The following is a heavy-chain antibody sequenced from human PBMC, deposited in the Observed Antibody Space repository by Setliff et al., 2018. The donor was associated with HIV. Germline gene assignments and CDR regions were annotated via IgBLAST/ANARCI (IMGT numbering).Heavy chain of an antibody. CDR1: GYTFTDYF. V-gene: IGHV1-2*02. CDR3: ARQLSNSFDY. Sequence: ASVKVSCKSSGYTFTDYFMHWVRQAPGQGLEWMGWISPDNANTRISQRFRGSVTMTRDRSINTAYMEFSGLTSDDTAVYCCARQLSNSFDYWGQGALVTVSS. J-gene: IGHJ4*02. CDR2: ISPDNANT. D-gene: IGHD1-1*01.